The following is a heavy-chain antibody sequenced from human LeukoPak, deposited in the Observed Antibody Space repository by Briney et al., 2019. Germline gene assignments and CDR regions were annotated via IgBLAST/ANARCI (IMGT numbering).Heavy chain of an antibody. J-gene: IGHJ4*02. D-gene: IGHD3-22*01. Sequence: ASVKVSCKASGYTFTGYYMHWVRQAPGQRLEWMGWINPNSGGTNYAQKFQGRVTMTRDTSISTAYMELSRLRSDDTAVYYCARGFTYYYDSSGSDYWGQGTLVTVSS. CDR3: ARGFTYYYDSSGSDY. V-gene: IGHV1-2*02. CDR1: GYTFTGYY. CDR2: INPNSGGT.